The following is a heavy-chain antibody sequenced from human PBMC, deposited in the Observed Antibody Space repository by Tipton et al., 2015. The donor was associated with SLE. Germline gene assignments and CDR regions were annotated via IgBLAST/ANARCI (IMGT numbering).Heavy chain of an antibody. CDR2: IYHSGGA. Sequence: TLSLTCTLSGASISSSNWWTWVRQPPGKGLEWIGDIYHSGGANYNPSLKSRVTISVDKSKNQFSLNLSSVTAADTAVYFCARALPPYYYYGIDVWGEGTPVTVSS. CDR1: GASISSSNW. D-gene: IGHD2-15*01. CDR3: ARALPPYYYYGIDV. V-gene: IGHV4-4*01. J-gene: IGHJ6*04.